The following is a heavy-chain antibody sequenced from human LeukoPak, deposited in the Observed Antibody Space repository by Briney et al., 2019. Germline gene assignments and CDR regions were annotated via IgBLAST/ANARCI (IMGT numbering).Heavy chain of an antibody. CDR3: ARGVHHIAARPKNWFDP. Sequence: GRSLRLSCAASGFTFSSYGMHWVRQAPGKGLEWVAVIWYDGSNKYYADSVKGRFTISRDNSKNTLYLQMNSLRAEDTAVYYCARGVHHIAARPKNWFDPWGQGTLVTVSS. CDR1: GFTFSSYG. V-gene: IGHV3-33*01. D-gene: IGHD6-6*01. J-gene: IGHJ5*02. CDR2: IWYDGSNK.